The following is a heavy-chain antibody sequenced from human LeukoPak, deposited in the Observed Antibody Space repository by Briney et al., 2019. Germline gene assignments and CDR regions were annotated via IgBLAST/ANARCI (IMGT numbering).Heavy chain of an antibody. V-gene: IGHV3-48*04. J-gene: IGHJ3*02. CDR1: GFTFSSYA. D-gene: IGHD2-8*01. CDR3: ARREGYCTNGVCGRAFDI. CDR2: ISSSGSTI. Sequence: PGGSLRLSCAASGFTFSSYAMSWVRQAPGKGLEWVSYISSSGSTIYYADSVKGRFTISRDNAKNSLYLQMNSLRAEDTAVYYCARREGYCTNGVCGRAFDIWGQGTMVTVSS.